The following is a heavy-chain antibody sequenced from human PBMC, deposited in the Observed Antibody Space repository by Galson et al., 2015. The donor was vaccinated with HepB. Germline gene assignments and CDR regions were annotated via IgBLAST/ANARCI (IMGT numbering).Heavy chain of an antibody. V-gene: IGHV4-59*01. Sequence: ATLSLTCTVSGGSISSYYWSWIRQPPGKGLEWIGYIYYSGSTNYNPSLKSRVTISVDTSKNQFSLKLSSVTAADTAVYYCARERGYSSSWYLDYWGQGTLVTVSS. CDR1: GGSISSYY. J-gene: IGHJ4*02. CDR3: ARERGYSSSWYLDY. D-gene: IGHD6-13*01. CDR2: IYYSGST.